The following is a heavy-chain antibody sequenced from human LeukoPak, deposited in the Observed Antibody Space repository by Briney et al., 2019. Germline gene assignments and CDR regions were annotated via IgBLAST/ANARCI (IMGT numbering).Heavy chain of an antibody. D-gene: IGHD5-18*01. V-gene: IGHV1-69*13. CDR2: IIPIFGTA. J-gene: IGHJ6*03. CDR1: GGTFSSYA. Sequence: SVKVSCKASGGTFSSYAISWVRQAPGQGLEWMGGIIPIFGTANYAQKFQGRVTITADESTSTAYMELSSLRSEDTAVYYCARDGYSYGDPYYYYMDVWGKGTTVTVSS. CDR3: ARDGYSYGDPYYYYMDV.